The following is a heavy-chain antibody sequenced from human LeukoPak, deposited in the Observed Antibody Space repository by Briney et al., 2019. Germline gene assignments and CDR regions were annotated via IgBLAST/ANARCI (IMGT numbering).Heavy chain of an antibody. CDR2: ISAYNGNT. CDR3: ARLDLDYDILTGYYKDDY. V-gene: IGHV1-18*01. J-gene: IGHJ4*02. CDR1: GYTFTSYG. Sequence: ASVKVSCKASGYTFTSYGISWVRQAPGQGLEWMGWISAYNGNTNYAQKLQGRVTMTTDTSTSTAYMELRSLRSDDTAVYYCARLDLDYDILTGYYKDDYWGQGTLVTVSS. D-gene: IGHD3-9*01.